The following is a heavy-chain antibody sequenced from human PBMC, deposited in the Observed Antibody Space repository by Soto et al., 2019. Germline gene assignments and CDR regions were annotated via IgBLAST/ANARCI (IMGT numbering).Heavy chain of an antibody. D-gene: IGHD3-22*01. Sequence: QVQLVQSGAEVKKPGASVKVSCKASGYTFTSYGISWVRQAPGQGLEWMGWISAYNGNTNYAQKLQGRVTMTTDTSTSTAYMELRSLRSDDTAVYYCARDPQITMIVGRGAWFDPWGQGTLVTVSS. CDR1: GYTFTSYG. CDR2: ISAYNGNT. CDR3: ARDPQITMIVGRGAWFDP. J-gene: IGHJ5*02. V-gene: IGHV1-18*01.